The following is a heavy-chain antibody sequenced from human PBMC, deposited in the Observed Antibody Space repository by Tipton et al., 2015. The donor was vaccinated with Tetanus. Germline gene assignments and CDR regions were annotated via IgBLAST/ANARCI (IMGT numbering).Heavy chain of an antibody. D-gene: IGHD2-15*01. CDR2: IYYSGST. V-gene: IGHV4-59*01. Sequence: TLSLTCTVSGGSISSYYWSWIRQPPGKGLEWIGYIYYSGSTNYNPSLKSRVTISVDTSKNQFSLKLSSVTAADTAVYYCARDGGGYCSGGSCYSPFAYWGQGTLVTVSS. CDR3: ARDGGGYCSGGSCYSPFAY. J-gene: IGHJ4*02. CDR1: GGSISSYY.